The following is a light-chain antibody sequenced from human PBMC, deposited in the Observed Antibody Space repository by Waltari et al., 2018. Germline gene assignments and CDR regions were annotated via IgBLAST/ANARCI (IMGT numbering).Light chain of an antibody. V-gene: IGLV2-11*01. Sequence: QAALTQPRSVSCSPGHSVTIPCAGHSRDIAAYNYLALYQQHPGTAPKLMLYEVNKRPSGVSDRFSASKSGNTASLTISGLQAEDEADYYCCSYAGNYINWIFGGGTRLTVL. CDR3: CSYAGNYINWI. CDR2: EVN. J-gene: IGLJ2*01. CDR1: SRDIAAYNY.